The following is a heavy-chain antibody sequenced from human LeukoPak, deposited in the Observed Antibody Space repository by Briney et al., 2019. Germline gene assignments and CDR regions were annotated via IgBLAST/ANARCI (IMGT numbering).Heavy chain of an antibody. CDR1: GFTFSSYS. Sequence: GGSLRLSCAASGFTFSSYSMNWVRQAPGKGLEWVSAISGSGGSTYYADSVKGRFTISRDNSKNTLYLQMNSLRAEDTAVYYCATLLCGGDCYSGAFDIWGQGTMVTVSS. CDR3: ATLLCGGDCYSGAFDI. J-gene: IGHJ3*02. CDR2: ISGSGGST. D-gene: IGHD2-21*01. V-gene: IGHV3-23*01.